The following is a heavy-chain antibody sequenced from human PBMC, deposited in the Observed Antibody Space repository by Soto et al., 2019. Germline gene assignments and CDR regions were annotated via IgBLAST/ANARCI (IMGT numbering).Heavy chain of an antibody. D-gene: IGHD5-18*01. CDR1: GVSFSGYY. CDR3: ARTKATERGYSYGYLSRYYYGVDV. CDR2: INHSGST. Sequence: PSETLSLTCAVYGVSFSGYYWSWIRQPPGKGLEWVGEINHSGSTNYNPSLKSRVTISVDTSKNQFSLKLSSVTAADTAVYYCARTKATERGYSYGYLSRYYYGVDVWGQGTTVTVSS. V-gene: IGHV4-34*01. J-gene: IGHJ6*02.